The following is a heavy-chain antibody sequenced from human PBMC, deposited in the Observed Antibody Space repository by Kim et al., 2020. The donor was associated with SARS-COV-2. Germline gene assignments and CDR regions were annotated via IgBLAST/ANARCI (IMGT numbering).Heavy chain of an antibody. J-gene: IGHJ3*02. CDR3: VKAIQVADRSNWVAAFD. Sequence: GGSLRLSCAASGFTFDSYGMTWVRQAPGKGLEWVSTISSSGGSTYYADSVKGRFTISRDNSKNIVYVQMRSLRVEDTSVNLCVKAIQVADRSNWVAAFD. CDR1: GFTFDSYG. V-gene: IGHV3-23*01. CDR2: ISSSGGST. D-gene: IGHD1-1*01.